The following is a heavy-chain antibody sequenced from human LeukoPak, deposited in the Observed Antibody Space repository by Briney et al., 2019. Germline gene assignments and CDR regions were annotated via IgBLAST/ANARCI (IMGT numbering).Heavy chain of an antibody. CDR2: TKQDGSEK. V-gene: IGHV3-7*01. D-gene: IGHD2-15*01. CDR3: ARGGCSGGSCYYY. Sequence: GGSLRLSCAASGFTFISYWVSWVRQAPGKGREWVANTKQDGSEKYYVDSVKGRFTIPRENAKNSLYLQMNSLRAEDTAVYYCARGGCSGGSCYYYWGQGTLVTVSS. CDR1: GFTFISYW. J-gene: IGHJ4*02.